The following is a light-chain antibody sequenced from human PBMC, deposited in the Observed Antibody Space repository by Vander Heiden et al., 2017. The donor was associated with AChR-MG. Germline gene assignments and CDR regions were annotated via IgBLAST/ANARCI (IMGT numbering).Light chain of an antibody. J-gene: IGLJ1*01. Sequence: SSALTQDPAVSVASGPTVRITCQGDRRRTSYASWYQQKPGQAPVLVIYSKTTRPSGIPDRFSGSRLGNTASLTITGAQSEDEADYYCHSRDSSGNRCVFGAGTKVTVL. CDR3: HSRDSSGNRCV. CDR2: SKT. CDR1: RRRTSY. V-gene: IGLV3-19*01.